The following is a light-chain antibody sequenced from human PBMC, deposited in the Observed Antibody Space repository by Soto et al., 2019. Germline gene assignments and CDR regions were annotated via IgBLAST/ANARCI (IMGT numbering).Light chain of an antibody. CDR3: QSYDSSLSGGV. J-gene: IGLJ2*01. CDR2: GNS. CDR1: SSNIGAGYD. V-gene: IGLV1-40*01. Sequence: QAVVTQPPSVSGAPGQRVTISCTGSSSNIGAGYDVHWYQQLPGTAPKVLIYGNSNRPSGVPDRFSGSKSGTSGSLAITGLQAEDEADYYCQSYDSSLSGGVFGGGTKVTVL.